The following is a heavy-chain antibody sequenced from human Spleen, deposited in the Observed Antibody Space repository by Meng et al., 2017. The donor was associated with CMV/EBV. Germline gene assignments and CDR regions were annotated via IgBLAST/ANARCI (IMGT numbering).Heavy chain of an antibody. V-gene: IGHV3-66*02. Sequence: GGSLRLSCGDSGFTLSSYNMTWVRQAPGQGLEWVSTIYGGDVTNYADSVKGRFTISRDISKNTLYLQMNSLRPEDTAVFYCARTRGASGGPQDGMDVWGQGTTVTVSS. CDR1: GFTLSSYN. CDR2: IYGGDVT. D-gene: IGHD3-10*01. J-gene: IGHJ6*02. CDR3: ARTRGASGGPQDGMDV.